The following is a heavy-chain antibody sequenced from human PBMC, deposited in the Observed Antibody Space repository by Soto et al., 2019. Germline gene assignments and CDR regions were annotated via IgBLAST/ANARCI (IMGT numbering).Heavy chain of an antibody. CDR1: GGSISSGGYY. CDR3: ARGYCGGDCYSGLFDY. V-gene: IGHV4-31*03. D-gene: IGHD2-21*02. J-gene: IGHJ4*02. Sequence: QVQLQESGPGLVKPSQTLSLTCTVSGGSISSGGYYWSWIRQHPGKGLGWFGYIYYSGSTYYNPSLKSRVTISVDTSKNQFSLKLSSVTAADTAVYYCARGYCGGDCYSGLFDYWGQGTLVTVSS. CDR2: IYYSGST.